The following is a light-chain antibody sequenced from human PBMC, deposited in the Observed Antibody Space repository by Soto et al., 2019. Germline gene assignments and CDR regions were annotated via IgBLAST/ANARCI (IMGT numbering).Light chain of an antibody. J-gene: IGLJ1*01. CDR2: EVS. CDR3: SSYTSSSTRV. Sequence: QSALTQPASVSGSPGQSITISCTGTSSDVVAYNYVSWYQQHPGKAPKLIIYEVSNRPSGVSNRFSGSKSGNTASLTISVLQSEDEADYYCSSYTSSSTRVFGNGTKLTAL. CDR1: SSDVVAYNY. V-gene: IGLV2-14*01.